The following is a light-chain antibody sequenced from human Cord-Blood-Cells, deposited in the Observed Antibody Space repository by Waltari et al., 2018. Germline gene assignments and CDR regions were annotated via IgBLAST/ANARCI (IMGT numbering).Light chain of an antibody. Sequence: QAGLTQPPSVSKGLRQTATLTCTGNSNNVGNQGTAWLQQHHGHPPKPLSYRNNNRPSGISERLSASRSGNTASLTITGLQPEDEADYYCSAWDSSLSAWVFGGGTKLTVL. J-gene: IGLJ3*02. CDR3: SAWDSSLSAWV. V-gene: IGLV10-54*01. CDR1: SNNVGNQG. CDR2: RNN.